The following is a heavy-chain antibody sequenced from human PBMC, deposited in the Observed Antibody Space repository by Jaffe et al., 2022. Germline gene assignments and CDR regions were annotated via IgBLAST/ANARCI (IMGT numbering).Heavy chain of an antibody. CDR3: AKVLPGRGSGSYYNAGLVNYYYYMDV. Sequence: QVQLVESGGGVVQPGGSLRLSCAASGFTFSSYGMHWVRQAPGKGLEWVAFIRYDGSNKYYADSVKGRFTISRDNSKNTLYLQMNSLRAEDTAVYYCAKVLPGRGSGSYYNAGLVNYYYYMDVWGKGTTVTVSS. V-gene: IGHV3-30*02. CDR2: IRYDGSNK. J-gene: IGHJ6*03. CDR1: GFTFSSYG. D-gene: IGHD3-10*01.